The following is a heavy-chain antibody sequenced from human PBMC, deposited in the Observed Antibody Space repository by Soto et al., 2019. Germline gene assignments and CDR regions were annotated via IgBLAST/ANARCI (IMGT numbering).Heavy chain of an antibody. J-gene: IGHJ6*02. V-gene: IGHV1-69*13. CDR2: IIPIFGTA. D-gene: IGHD6-6*01. Sequence: LVKVSCKASGGTFSSYATSWVRQAPGQGLEWMGGIIPIFGTANYAQKFQGRVTITADESTSTAYMELSSLRSEDTAVYYCATVEYSSSSYYYYGMDVWGQGTTVTVSS. CDR3: ATVEYSSSSYYYYGMDV. CDR1: GGTFSSYA.